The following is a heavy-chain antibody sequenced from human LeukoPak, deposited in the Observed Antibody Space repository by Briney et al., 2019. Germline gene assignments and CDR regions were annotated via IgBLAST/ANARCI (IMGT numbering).Heavy chain of an antibody. Sequence: SETLSLTCAVFVGSITTTSFSWAWIRQPPGQDLEWFATISSSGEAYYHPSLMSRVTISIDTSKNQFSLDLTSVTAADTGLFYCAKFKPRTGFDYWGQGILVIVSS. V-gene: IGHV4-39*01. J-gene: IGHJ4*02. CDR3: AKFKPRTGFDY. CDR1: VGSITTTSFS. CDR2: ISSSGEA. D-gene: IGHD1-14*01.